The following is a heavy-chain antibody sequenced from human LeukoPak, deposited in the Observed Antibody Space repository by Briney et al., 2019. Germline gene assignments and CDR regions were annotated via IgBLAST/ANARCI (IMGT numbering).Heavy chain of an antibody. CDR3: ARDQPRRGPGNHDY. CDR2: ISTYDGST. CDR1: GYTFTTYG. V-gene: IGHV1-18*01. D-gene: IGHD1-26*01. J-gene: IGHJ4*02. Sequence: ASVMVSCKASGYTFTTYGINWVRQAPGQGLEWMGWISTYDGSTHYAQKFRDRFTMIRDTSTSTAYIDLRSLRTDDTAVYYCARDQPRRGPGNHDYWGQGTLVTVSS.